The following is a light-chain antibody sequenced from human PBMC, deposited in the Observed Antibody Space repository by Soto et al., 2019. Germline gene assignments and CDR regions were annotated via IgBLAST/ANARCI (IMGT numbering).Light chain of an antibody. J-gene: IGLJ3*02. CDR3: TSYAGGNTLV. Sequence: QSALTQPPSASGSPGQSVTISCTGTTSDVGGYNSVSWYQHHPGKAPKLVIYEVSKGPSGVPDRFSGSKSGNTASLTVSGLQAEDEADYYGTSYAGGNTLVFGGGTKLTVL. CDR1: TSDVGGYNS. CDR2: EVS. V-gene: IGLV2-8*01.